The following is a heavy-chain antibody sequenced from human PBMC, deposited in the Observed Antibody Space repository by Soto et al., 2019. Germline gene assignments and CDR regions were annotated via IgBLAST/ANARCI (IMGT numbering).Heavy chain of an antibody. D-gene: IGHD6-13*01. CDR2: IYPGDSET. V-gene: IGHV5-51*01. CDR1: GYTFTTYW. CDR3: ARHFPTLSSWSHYYYYGMDV. Sequence: PGESLKISCQGFGYTFTTYWIAWVRQMPGKGLEWMGIIYPGDSETRYGPSVQGQVTISADKSITTAYLQWSSLKASDTAMYYCARHFPTLSSWSHYYYYGMDVWGQGTTVTVSS. J-gene: IGHJ6*02.